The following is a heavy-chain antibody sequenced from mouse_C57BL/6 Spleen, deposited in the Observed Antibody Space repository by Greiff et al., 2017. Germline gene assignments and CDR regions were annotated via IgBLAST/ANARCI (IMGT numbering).Heavy chain of an antibody. CDR2: ISSGSSTI. Sequence: EVQLQESGGGLVKPGGSLKLSCAASGFTFSDYGMHWVRQAPEKGLEWVAYISSGSSTIYYADTVKGRFTISRDNAKNTLFLQMTRLRSEDTAMYYCARQDGNWYFDVWGTGTTVTVSS. V-gene: IGHV5-17*01. CDR1: GFTFSDYG. CDR3: ARQDGNWYFDV. J-gene: IGHJ1*03. D-gene: IGHD1-1*01.